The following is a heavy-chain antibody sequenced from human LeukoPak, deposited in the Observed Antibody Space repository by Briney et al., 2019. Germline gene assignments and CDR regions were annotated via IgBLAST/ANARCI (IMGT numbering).Heavy chain of an antibody. CDR1: GYTFTSYG. D-gene: IGHD3-3*01. Sequence: ASVKVFCKASGYTFTSYGISWVRQAPGQGLEWMGWISAYNGNTNYAQKLQGRVTMTTDTSTSTACMELRSLRSDDTAVYYCARFITIFGVALDYWGQGTLVTVSS. CDR3: ARFITIFGVALDY. CDR2: ISAYNGNT. J-gene: IGHJ4*02. V-gene: IGHV1-18*01.